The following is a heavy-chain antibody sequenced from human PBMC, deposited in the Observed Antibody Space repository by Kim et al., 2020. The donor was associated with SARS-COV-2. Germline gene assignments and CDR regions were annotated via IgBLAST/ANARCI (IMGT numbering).Heavy chain of an antibody. J-gene: IGHJ4*02. Sequence: SQTLSLTCAISGDSVSSNSAAWNWIRQSPSRGLEWLGSTYYRSKWYNDYAVSVKSRITINPDTSKNQFSLQLNSVTPEDTAVYYCARGGTIFGVVTYDYWGQGTLVTISS. D-gene: IGHD3-3*01. CDR1: GDSVSSNSAA. CDR3: ARGGTIFGVVTYDY. V-gene: IGHV6-1*01. CDR2: TYYRSKWYN.